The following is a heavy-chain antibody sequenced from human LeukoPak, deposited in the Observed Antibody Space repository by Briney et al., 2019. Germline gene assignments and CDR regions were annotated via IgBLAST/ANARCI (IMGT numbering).Heavy chain of an antibody. CDR2: ISSSGSTI. V-gene: IGHV3-48*03. CDR3: AREVLGARAFEY. D-gene: IGHD1-26*01. Sequence: GGSLRLSCAASGFTFSSYEMNWVRQAPGKGLEWVSYISSSGSTIYYADSVKGRFTISRDNSKNTLYLQMNSLRAEDTAVYYCAREVLGARAFEYWGQGILVTVSS. J-gene: IGHJ4*02. CDR1: GFTFSSYE.